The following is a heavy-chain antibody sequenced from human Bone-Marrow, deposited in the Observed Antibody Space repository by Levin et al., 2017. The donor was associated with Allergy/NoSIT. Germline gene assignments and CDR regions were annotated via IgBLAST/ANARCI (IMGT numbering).Heavy chain of an antibody. J-gene: IGHJ5*01. V-gene: IGHV3-7*01. Sequence: GESLKISCAASGFTFSSSWMSWVRQAPGKGLEWVANIKEDGNQKNYVDSVKGRFTISRDNAKNSLYLQMNSLRAEDTAVYYCARDPMGGNGYDSWGQGTVVTVSS. CDR1: GFTFSSSW. CDR2: IKEDGNQK. D-gene: IGHD5-24*01. CDR3: ARDPMGGNGYDS.